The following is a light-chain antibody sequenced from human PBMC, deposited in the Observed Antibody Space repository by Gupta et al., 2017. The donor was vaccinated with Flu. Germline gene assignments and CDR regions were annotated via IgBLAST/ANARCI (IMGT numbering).Light chain of an antibody. CDR2: DND. Sequence: STSDIGSNFVSWYQQRPGTAPKLLIYDNDQRPSGIPDRLSGSKSGTSATLGITGLQTGDEADYYCGTWDNRLNVWMFGGATKLTVL. CDR3: GTWDNRLNVWM. V-gene: IGLV1-51*01. CDR1: TSDIGSNF. J-gene: IGLJ3*02.